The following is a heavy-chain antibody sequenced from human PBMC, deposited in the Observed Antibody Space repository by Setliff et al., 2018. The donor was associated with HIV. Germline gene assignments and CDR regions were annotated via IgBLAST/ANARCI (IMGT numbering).Heavy chain of an antibody. CDR1: GYSFTDYY. D-gene: IGHD3-22*01. CDR3: ARGMDYYDTSGYYQYYFDY. CDR2: INPKSDGT. Sequence: ASVQVSCKASGYSFTDYYIHWVQQAPGQGLEWMGWINPKSDGTNYAQKFQGWITMTRDTSISTAYMELSRLRSDDTAVYYCARGMDYYDTSGYYQYYFDYWGQGTMVTVSS. J-gene: IGHJ4*02. V-gene: IGHV1-2*04.